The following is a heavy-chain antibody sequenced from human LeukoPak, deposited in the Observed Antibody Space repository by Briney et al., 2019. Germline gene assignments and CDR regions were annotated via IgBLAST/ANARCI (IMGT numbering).Heavy chain of an antibody. CDR1: GFTFSSYS. Sequence: GGSLRLSCAASGFTFSSYSMNWVRQAPGKGREWVSYISSSSTIYYADSVKGRFTISRDNAKNSLYLQMNSLRDEDTAVYYCARVRFSGDREDYWGQGTLVTVSS. J-gene: IGHJ4*02. CDR3: ARVRFSGDREDY. D-gene: IGHD3-10*01. V-gene: IGHV3-48*02. CDR2: ISSSSTI.